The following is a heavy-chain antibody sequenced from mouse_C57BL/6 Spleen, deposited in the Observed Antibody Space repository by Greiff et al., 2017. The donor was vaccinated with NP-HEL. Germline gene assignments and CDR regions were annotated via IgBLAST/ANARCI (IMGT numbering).Heavy chain of an antibody. CDR3: ARSDSNYEYFDV. J-gene: IGHJ1*03. CDR1: GYAFTNYL. D-gene: IGHD2-5*01. Sequence: VQLQESGAELVRPGTSVKVSCKASGYAFTNYLIEWVKQRPGQGLEWIGVINPGSGGTNYNEKFKGKATLTADKSSSTAYMQLSSLTSEDSAVYFCARSDSNYEYFDVWGTGTTVTVSS. CDR2: INPGSGGT. V-gene: IGHV1-54*01.